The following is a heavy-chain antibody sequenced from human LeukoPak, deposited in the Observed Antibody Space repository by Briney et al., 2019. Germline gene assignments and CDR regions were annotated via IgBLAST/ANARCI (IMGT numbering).Heavy chain of an antibody. D-gene: IGHD4-17*01. CDR2: IYYSGST. V-gene: IGHV4-61*01. CDR3: AGENGDRVFDY. Sequence: PSETLSLTCTVSGGSVSRGSYYWSWIRQPPGKGLEWIGYIYYSGSTNYNPSLKSRVTISVDTSKNQFSLKLSSVTAADTAVYYCAGENGDRVFDYWGQGTLVTVSS. J-gene: IGHJ4*02. CDR1: GGSVSRGSYY.